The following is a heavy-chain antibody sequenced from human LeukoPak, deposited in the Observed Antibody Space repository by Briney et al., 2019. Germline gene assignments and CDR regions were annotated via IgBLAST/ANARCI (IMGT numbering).Heavy chain of an antibody. V-gene: IGHV1-2*02. Sequence: ASVKVSCKASGYTFTGYYMHWVRQAPGQGLEWMGWINPNSGGTNYAQKFQGRVTMTRDTSISTAYMELSRLRSDDTAMYYCASLPLWFGDDPFDYWGQGILVTVSS. CDR1: GYTFTGYY. J-gene: IGHJ4*02. CDR3: ASLPLWFGDDPFDY. D-gene: IGHD3-10*01. CDR2: INPNSGGT.